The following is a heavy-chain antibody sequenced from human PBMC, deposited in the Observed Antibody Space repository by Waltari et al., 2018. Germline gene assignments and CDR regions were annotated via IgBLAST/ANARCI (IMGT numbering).Heavy chain of an antibody. CDR1: GFTFSSFG. D-gene: IGHD2-15*01. Sequence: QVHLVESGGGVVQPGGSLRLSCAASGFTFSSFGMNWVRQTPAKGLEWVAFIRYDGINKYYADSVTGRFTISRDSSELYLQMTSLRAEDTGVYYCAKEVPGSPSTLANWGQGTLVTVSA. CDR3: AKEVPGSPSTLAN. J-gene: IGHJ4*02. CDR2: IRYDGINK. V-gene: IGHV3-30*02.